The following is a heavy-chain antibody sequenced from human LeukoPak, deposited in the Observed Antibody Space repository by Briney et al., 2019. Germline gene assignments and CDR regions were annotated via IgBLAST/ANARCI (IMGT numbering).Heavy chain of an antibody. J-gene: IGHJ5*02. Sequence: GGSLRLSCAAFGFTFSSYEMNWVRQAPGKGLEWVSYISSSGSTINYADSVKGRFTISRDNAKNSLYLQMNSLRAEDTAVYYCARERMDYYDSSGYYSRWFDPWGQGTLVTVSS. D-gene: IGHD3-22*01. CDR3: ARERMDYYDSSGYYSRWFDP. CDR1: GFTFSSYE. V-gene: IGHV3-48*03. CDR2: ISSSGSTI.